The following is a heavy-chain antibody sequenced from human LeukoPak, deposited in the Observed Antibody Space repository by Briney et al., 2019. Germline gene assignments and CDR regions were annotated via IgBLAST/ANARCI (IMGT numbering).Heavy chain of an antibody. J-gene: IGHJ4*02. D-gene: IGHD5-18*01. CDR1: GFTFRSYA. Sequence: GGSLRLSCAASGFTFRSYAMHWVRQAPGKGLEWVAVIAYDGSNKYYADSVKGRFAISRDNSKNTLYLQMNSLRAEDTAMYYCARDFSTAMFTDVDFYFDYWGPGTLVTVSS. V-gene: IGHV3-30*09. CDR2: IAYDGSNK. CDR3: ARDFSTAMFTDVDFYFDY.